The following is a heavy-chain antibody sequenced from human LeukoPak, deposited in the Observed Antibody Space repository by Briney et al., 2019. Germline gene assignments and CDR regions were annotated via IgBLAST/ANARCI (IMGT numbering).Heavy chain of an antibody. CDR1: GGSISSSSYY. D-gene: IGHD3-16*01. CDR3: AREGESAYI. CDR2: IYYSGST. J-gene: IGHJ3*02. Sequence: SETLSLTCTVSGGSISSSSYYWGWIRQPPGRGLEWIGSIYYSGSTYYNPSLKSRVTISVDTSKNQFSLKLSSVTAADTAVYYCAREGESAYIWGQGTMVTVSS. V-gene: IGHV4-39*02.